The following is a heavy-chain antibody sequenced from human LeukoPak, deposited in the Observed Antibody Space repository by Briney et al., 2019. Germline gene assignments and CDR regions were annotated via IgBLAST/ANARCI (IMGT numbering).Heavy chain of an antibody. Sequence: GGSLRLSCAASGFTFSSYAMHWVRQAPGKGLEYVSAISSNGGSTYYANSVRGRFTISRDNSKNTLYLQMGSLRAEDMAVYYCARDKGPLDYWGQGTLVTVSS. CDR3: ARDKGPLDY. CDR1: GFTFSSYA. CDR2: ISSNGGST. V-gene: IGHV3-64*01. J-gene: IGHJ4*02.